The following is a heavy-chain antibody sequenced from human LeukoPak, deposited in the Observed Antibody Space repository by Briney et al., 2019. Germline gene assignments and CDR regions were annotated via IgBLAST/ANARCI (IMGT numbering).Heavy chain of an antibody. CDR2: ISGSGGIT. V-gene: IGHV3-23*01. D-gene: IGHD2-2*01. CDR3: AKPPPGCSSSSCYFDY. CDR1: GFPFSSYA. J-gene: IGHJ4*02. Sequence: GGSLRLSCAASGFPFSSYAMNWVRQAPGKGLEWVSAISGSGGITYYADSVKGRFTISRDNSKNTLYLQMNSLRAEDTAVYYCAKPPPGCSSSSCYFDYWGQGTLVTVSS.